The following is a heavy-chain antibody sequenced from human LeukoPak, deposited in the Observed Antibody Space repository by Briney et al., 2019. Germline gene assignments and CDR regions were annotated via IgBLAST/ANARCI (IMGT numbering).Heavy chain of an antibody. CDR1: GFPFSNSW. D-gene: IGHD1/OR15-1a*01. V-gene: IGHV3-7*03. CDR2: IKSDGSGI. J-gene: IGHJ6*04. CDR3: AGGNSMDV. Sequence: GGSLRLSCAVSGFPFSNSWMYWVRQAPGKGLEGEANIKSDGSGISYVDSVKGRFIISRDNARNSLYLQMNSLRVEDTAVYFCAGGNSMDVWGKGTAVTVSS.